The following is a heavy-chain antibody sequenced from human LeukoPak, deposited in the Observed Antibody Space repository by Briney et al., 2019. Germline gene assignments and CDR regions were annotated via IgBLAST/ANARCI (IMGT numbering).Heavy chain of an antibody. CDR3: ARGVMFRGTAYSPGE. CDR2: IYYSGST. Sequence: SETLSLTCTVSGGSINTGDFYWSWIRQSPGKGLEWIGYIYYSGSTSYSPSLKSRVTISLDTSKNQFSLKLTSVTAADTAVYYCARGVMFRGTAYSPGEWGQGTLVTVSS. CDR1: GGSINTGDFY. D-gene: IGHD3-10*01. V-gene: IGHV4-30-4*01. J-gene: IGHJ4*02.